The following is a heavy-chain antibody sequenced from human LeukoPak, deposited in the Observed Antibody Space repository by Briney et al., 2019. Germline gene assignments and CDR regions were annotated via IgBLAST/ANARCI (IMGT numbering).Heavy chain of an antibody. Sequence: GGSLRLSCGASGFTFSTYGMSWVRQAPGKGLEWVSAIRGSGDNTYYADSVRGRFTISRDNSKNTVYLQMNSLRAEDTAVYYCARDVNYDHHYWGQGTLVTVSS. CDR1: GFTFSTYG. CDR3: ARDVNYDHHY. V-gene: IGHV3-23*01. CDR2: IRGSGDNT. D-gene: IGHD1-7*01. J-gene: IGHJ4*02.